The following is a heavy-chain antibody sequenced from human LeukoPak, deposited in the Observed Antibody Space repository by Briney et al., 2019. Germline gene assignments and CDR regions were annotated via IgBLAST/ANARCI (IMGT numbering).Heavy chain of an antibody. CDR1: GGSISSSTYY. D-gene: IGHD3-16*01. V-gene: IGHV4-39*01. CDR3: ASHRHNGGHHF. CDR2: IYYSGST. Sequence: ETPSLTCTVSGGSISSSTYYWGWVRQPPGKGLEWIGSIYYSGSTYYNSALNSRLTISVDTSKNQFSLNLASVTAADTAVYYCASHRHNGGHHFWGQGTLVTASS. J-gene: IGHJ4*02.